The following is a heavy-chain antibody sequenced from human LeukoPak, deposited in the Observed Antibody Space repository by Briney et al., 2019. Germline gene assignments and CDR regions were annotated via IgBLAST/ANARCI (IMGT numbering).Heavy chain of an antibody. Sequence: PSETLSLTCTVSGGSISSSSYYWGWIRQPPGKGLEWIGSIYYSGGTYYNPSLKSRVTISVDTSKNQFSLKLSSVTAADTAVYYCARYYYGSGSYYGIDYWGQGTLVTVSS. V-gene: IGHV4-39*07. CDR3: ARYYYGSGSYYGIDY. CDR2: IYYSGGT. CDR1: GGSISSSSYY. J-gene: IGHJ4*02. D-gene: IGHD3-10*01.